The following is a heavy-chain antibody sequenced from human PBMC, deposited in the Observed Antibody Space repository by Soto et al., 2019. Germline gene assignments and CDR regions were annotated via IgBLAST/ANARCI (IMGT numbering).Heavy chain of an antibody. CDR1: GSSIRNSSYY. D-gene: IGHD2-15*01. Sequence: SETLSLTCTVSGSSIRNSSYYWVCIRHPPGKRLAWIGSIYYSGRTYHNPSLNSRVTISVDTSKNQFSLKLRSVTAADTAVYYCARWVEVSLDYFDSWGQG. CDR2: IYYSGRT. CDR3: ARWVEVSLDYFDS. J-gene: IGHJ4*02. V-gene: IGHV4-39*01.